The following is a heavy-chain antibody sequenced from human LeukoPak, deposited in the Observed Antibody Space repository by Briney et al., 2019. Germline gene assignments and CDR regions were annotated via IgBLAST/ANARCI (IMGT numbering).Heavy chain of an antibody. V-gene: IGHV3-23*01. D-gene: IGHD3-16*02. Sequence: QAGGSLRLSCAASGFTFSSYGMSWVRQAPGKGLEWVSAISGSGASTYYADSVKGRFTISRDISKNTLYLQMNSLRAEDTAVYYCARLQGGGSYRNFDYWGQGTLVTVSS. CDR3: ARLQGGGSYRNFDY. CDR1: GFTFSSYG. CDR2: ISGSGAST. J-gene: IGHJ4*02.